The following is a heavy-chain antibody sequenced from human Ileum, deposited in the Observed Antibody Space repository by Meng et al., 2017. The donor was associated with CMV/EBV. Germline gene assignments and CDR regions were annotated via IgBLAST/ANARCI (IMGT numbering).Heavy chain of an antibody. Sequence: QGRLVQSGAEGKKPGASVKVSCKASGYSFTSHSMHWVRQAPGQGLEWLGMIYPSSGGATYAQKFQGRVTMTSDTSTGTVYMELSSLRSEDTAVYYCARLSAYYFDYWGQGTLVTVSS. CDR2: IYPSSGGA. CDR1: GYSFTSHS. CDR3: ARLSAYYFDY. V-gene: IGHV1-46*01. J-gene: IGHJ4*02.